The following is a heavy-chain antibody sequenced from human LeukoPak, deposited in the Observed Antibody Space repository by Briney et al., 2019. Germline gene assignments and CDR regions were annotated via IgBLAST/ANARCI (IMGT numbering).Heavy chain of an antibody. J-gene: IGHJ4*02. Sequence: SETLSLTCTVSGGSISSSSYYWGWIRQPPGKGLEWIGSIYYSGSTYYNPSLKSRVTISVDTSKNQFSLKLTSVTAADTAVYYCARRITGTTSDSFDYWGQGTLVTVSS. CDR2: IYYSGST. CDR1: GGSISSSSYY. D-gene: IGHD1-20*01. CDR3: ARRITGTTSDSFDY. V-gene: IGHV4-39*01.